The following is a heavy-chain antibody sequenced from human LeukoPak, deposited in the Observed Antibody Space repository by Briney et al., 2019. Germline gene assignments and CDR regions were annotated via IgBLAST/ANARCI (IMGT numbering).Heavy chain of an antibody. V-gene: IGHV1-24*01. D-gene: IGHD3-10*01. CDR2: FDPEDGET. CDR1: GYTLTELS. CDR3: ARGVRGELFLDY. J-gene: IGHJ4*02. Sequence: ASVKVSCKVSGYTLTELSMHWVRQAPGKGLEWMGGFDPEDGETIYAQKFQGRVTMTRDTSTSTVYMELSSLRSEDTAVYYCARGVRGELFLDYWGQGTLVTVSS.